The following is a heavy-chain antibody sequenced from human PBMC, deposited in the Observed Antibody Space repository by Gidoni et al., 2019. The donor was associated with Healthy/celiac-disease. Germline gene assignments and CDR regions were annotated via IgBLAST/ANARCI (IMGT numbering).Heavy chain of an antibody. CDR1: GGTFSSDA. CDR3: ARNPYYYDSTTPNWFDP. J-gene: IGHJ5*02. D-gene: IGHD3-22*01. V-gene: IGHV1-69*01. CDR2: SIPIFGTA. Sequence: QVQLVQSGAEVKKPGSSVKVSCKASGGTFSSDAISWVRQAPGQGLEWMGGSIPIFGTANYAQQFQGSVTITADESTSTAYMELSSLRSEDTAVYYCARNPYYYDSTTPNWFDPWGQGTLVTVSS.